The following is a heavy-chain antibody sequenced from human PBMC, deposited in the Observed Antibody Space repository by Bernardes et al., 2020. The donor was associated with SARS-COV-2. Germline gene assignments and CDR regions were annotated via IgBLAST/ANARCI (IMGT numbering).Heavy chain of an antibody. CDR3: ANRGTYCAAECPVHY. D-gene: IGHD2-21*01. Sequence: GGSLRLSCTASGFTYNNYAMGWVRQAPGKGLEWVSSISSGGGSTYYTDSVKGRFTISRDNSKNTLYLLMNNLRAEDTAVYFCANRGTYCAAECPVHYWGQGTLVTVSS. V-gene: IGHV3-23*01. CDR1: GFTYNNYA. CDR2: ISSGGGST. J-gene: IGHJ4*02.